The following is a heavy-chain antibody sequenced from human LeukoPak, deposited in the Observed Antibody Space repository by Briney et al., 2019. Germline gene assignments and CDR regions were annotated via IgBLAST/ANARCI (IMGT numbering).Heavy chain of an antibody. D-gene: IGHD6-13*01. V-gene: IGHV4-39*07. CDR1: GGSISSSSYY. CDR2: IYYSGST. CDR3: ARPRPQYSSSRFFDY. Sequence: SETLSLTCTVSGGSISSSSYYWGWIRQPPGKGLEWIGSIYYSGSTYYNPSLKSRVTISVDTSKNQFSLKLSSVTAADTAVYYCARPRPQYSSSRFFDYWGQGTLVTVSS. J-gene: IGHJ4*02.